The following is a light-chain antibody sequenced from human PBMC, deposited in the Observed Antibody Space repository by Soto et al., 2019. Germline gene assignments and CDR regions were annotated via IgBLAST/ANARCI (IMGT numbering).Light chain of an antibody. CDR2: DAS. J-gene: IGKJ4*01. CDR3: QQYNKWPPLT. V-gene: IGKV3-15*01. Sequence: EIVMTQSPATLSVSPGERATLSCRASQSVSSDLAWYQQKPGQAPRLLIYDASTRATGIPVRFSGSGSGTEFTLTISSLQSEDFALYYSQQYNKWPPLTFGGGTKVEI. CDR1: QSVSSD.